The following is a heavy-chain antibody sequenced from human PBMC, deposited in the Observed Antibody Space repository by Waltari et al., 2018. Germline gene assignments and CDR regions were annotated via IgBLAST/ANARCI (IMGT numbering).Heavy chain of an antibody. J-gene: IGHJ4*02. Sequence: QITLKESGPTLVKPTQTLTLTCTFSGFSLSTSGVGVGWLRQPPGKALEWLALIYWNDDKRYSPSLKSRLTITKDTSKNQVVLTMTNMDPVDTATYYCAHSYCSGGSCPPSYWGQGTLVTVSS. D-gene: IGHD2-15*01. CDR1: GFSLSTSGVG. CDR3: AHSYCSGGSCPPSY. V-gene: IGHV2-5*01. CDR2: IYWNDDK.